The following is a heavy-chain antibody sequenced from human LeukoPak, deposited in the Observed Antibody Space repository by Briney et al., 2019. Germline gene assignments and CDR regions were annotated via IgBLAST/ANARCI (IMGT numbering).Heavy chain of an antibody. CDR3: ARDTVYANYYYYMDV. Sequence: GGSLRLSCAASGFTFSSYSMNWVRQAPGKGLEWVSSISSSSSYIYYADSVKGRFTISRDNAKNSLYLHMTSLRAEDTAVYYCARDTVYANYYYYMDVWGKGTTVTVSS. CDR2: ISSSSSYI. D-gene: IGHD2-8*01. J-gene: IGHJ6*03. CDR1: GFTFSSYS. V-gene: IGHV3-21*01.